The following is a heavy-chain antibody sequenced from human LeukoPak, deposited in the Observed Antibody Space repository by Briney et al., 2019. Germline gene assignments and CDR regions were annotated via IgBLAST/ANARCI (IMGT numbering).Heavy chain of an antibody. V-gene: IGHV4-61*03. CDR1: DDSIRGSIYF. CDR3: ARGSQTPDAGY. J-gene: IGHJ4*02. D-gene: IGHD6-13*01. CDR2: VSYSGST. Sequence: LETLSLTCTVSDDSIRGSIYFWSWIRQPPGKGLEWIGYVSYSGSTDYSPSLKGRVAISIDMSKNHFSLKLTSVSAADTAIYYCARGSQTPDAGYWGPGILVTVSS.